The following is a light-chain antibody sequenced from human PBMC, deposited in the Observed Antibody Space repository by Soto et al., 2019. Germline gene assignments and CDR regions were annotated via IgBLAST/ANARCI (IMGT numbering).Light chain of an antibody. J-gene: IGKJ1*01. CDR2: KAS. V-gene: IGKV1-5*03. CDR3: QQYNSYWT. CDR1: QSISSW. Sequence: DIQMTQSPSTLSASVGDRVTITCRASQSISSWLAWYQQQPGKAPKLLLYKASSFESGVPSRFSGSGSGTEFTITSSSLQPYDVSTYYCQQYNSYWTFGQGTKVEIK.